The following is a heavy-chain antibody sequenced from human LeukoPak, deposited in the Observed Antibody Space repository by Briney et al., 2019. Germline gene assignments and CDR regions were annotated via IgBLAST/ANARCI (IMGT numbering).Heavy chain of an antibody. Sequence: GASVKVSCKASGGTVSSYAISWVRQAPGQGLEWMGGIIPIFGTTNYAQKFQDRVTITADKSTSTAYMELSSLRSEDTAVYYCARDQDYGSGSYYKGVLRYWGQGTLVTVSS. V-gene: IGHV1-69*06. J-gene: IGHJ4*02. D-gene: IGHD3-10*01. CDR3: ARDQDYGSGSYYKGVLRY. CDR2: IIPIFGTT. CDR1: GGTVSSYA.